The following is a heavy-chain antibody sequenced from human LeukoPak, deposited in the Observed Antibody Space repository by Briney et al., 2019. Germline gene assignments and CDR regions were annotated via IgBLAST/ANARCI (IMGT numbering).Heavy chain of an antibody. CDR2: INHSGST. Sequence: SETLSLTCAVYGGSFSGYYWSWIRQPPGKGLEWIGEINHSGSTNYNPSLKSRVTISVDTSKNQFSLKLSSVTAADTAVYYCARGGRPPKYQLLNSWFDPWGQGTLVTVSS. CDR3: ARGGRPPKYQLLNSWFDP. J-gene: IGHJ5*02. V-gene: IGHV4-34*01. CDR1: GGSFSGYY. D-gene: IGHD2-2*01.